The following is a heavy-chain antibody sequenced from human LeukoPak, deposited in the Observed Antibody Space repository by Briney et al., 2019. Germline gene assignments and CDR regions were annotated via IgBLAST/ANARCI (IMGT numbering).Heavy chain of an antibody. V-gene: IGHV3-66*01. J-gene: IGHJ4*02. CDR3: ARDRYDSY. D-gene: IGHD2-15*01. Sequence: GGSLILSCAASGFTVSSNYMSWVRQAPGKGLEWVSVIYSGGSTYYADSVKGRFTVSRDNAKNSLYLQMNSLTDEDTAVYYCARDRYDSYWGQGTLVTVSS. CDR2: IYSGGST. CDR1: GFTVSSNY.